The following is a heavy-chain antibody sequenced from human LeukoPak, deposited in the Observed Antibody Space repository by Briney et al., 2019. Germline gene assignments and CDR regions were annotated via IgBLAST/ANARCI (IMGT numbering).Heavy chain of an antibody. CDR1: GFTFSRYS. CDR2: ISSSSSTI. D-gene: IGHD2-21*02. J-gene: IGHJ3*02. V-gene: IGHV3-48*01. CDR3: VRNCGGDCYDAFDI. Sequence: GGSLRLSCAASGFTFSRYSMNWVRQAPGKGLEWVAYISSSSSTIYYADSVKGRFTISRDNAKNSLYLQMNSLRAEDTAVYYCVRNCGGDCYDAFDIWGQGTMVNVSS.